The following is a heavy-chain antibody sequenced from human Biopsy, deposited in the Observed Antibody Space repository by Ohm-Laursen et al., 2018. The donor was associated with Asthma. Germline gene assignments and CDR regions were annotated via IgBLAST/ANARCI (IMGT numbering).Heavy chain of an antibody. D-gene: IGHD3-22*01. CDR1: GGSISVSNW. CDR3: ARRWRSYDSSNYYLDQ. Sequence: SETLSLTWAVSGGSISVSNWWSWVRQPPGRGLEWIGQIYHLGNANYNPSLKSRVTMSVDKSKNQFSLKLTSVTAADTAVYFCARRWRSYDSSNYYLDQWGQGTLVTVSS. J-gene: IGHJ4*02. CDR2: IYHLGNA. V-gene: IGHV4-4*02.